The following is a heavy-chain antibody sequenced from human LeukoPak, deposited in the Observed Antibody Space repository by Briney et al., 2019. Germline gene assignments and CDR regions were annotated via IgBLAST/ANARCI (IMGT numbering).Heavy chain of an antibody. D-gene: IGHD2-2*01. V-gene: IGHV3-21*01. J-gene: IGHJ4*02. CDR3: ARDQTYCSRPSCYSDY. Sequence: GGSLRLSCAASGFTFSSYNMNWVRQAPGKGLEWVSSISSGITYIYYADSLKGRFTIASDNSKTSLYLRMNSLRAENTAVYYCARDQTYCSRPSCYSDYWGQGTLVTVSS. CDR1: GFTFSSYN. CDR2: ISSGITYI.